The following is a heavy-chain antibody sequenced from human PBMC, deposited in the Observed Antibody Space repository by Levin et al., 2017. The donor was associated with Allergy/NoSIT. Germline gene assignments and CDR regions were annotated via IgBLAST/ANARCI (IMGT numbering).Heavy chain of an antibody. CDR2: LSGGGDRT. CDR1: GFSFGTYA. J-gene: IGHJ4*02. D-gene: IGHD6-6*01. CDR3: AKSIAARRGFDY. Sequence: ETLSLTCAASGFSFGTYAMTWVRQAPGKGLEWVSALSGGGDRTYYADSVKGRFTIFRDNSKNTLYLQMNSLRAEDTAIYYCAKSIAARRGFDYWGLGTLVTVSS. V-gene: IGHV3-23*01.